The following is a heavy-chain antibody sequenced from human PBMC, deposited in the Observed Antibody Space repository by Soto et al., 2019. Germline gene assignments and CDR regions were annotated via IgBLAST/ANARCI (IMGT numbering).Heavy chain of an antibody. CDR3: NTDRGITETVIFTS. V-gene: IGHV4-59*08. J-gene: IGHJ5*02. D-gene: IGHD3-10*01. Sequence: SETLSLTCTVSGGSISSYYWSWIRQPPGKGLEWIGYIYYSGSTNYNPSLKSRVTISVDTSKNQFSLKLSSVTAADTALYYCNTDRGITETVIFTSWGLGTLVTVSS. CDR2: IYYSGST. CDR1: GGSISSYY.